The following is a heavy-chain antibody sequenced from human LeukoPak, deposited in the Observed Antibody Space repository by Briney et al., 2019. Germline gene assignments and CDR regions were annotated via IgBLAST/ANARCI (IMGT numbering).Heavy chain of an antibody. CDR2: IYPGDSDT. V-gene: IGHV5-51*01. D-gene: IGHD5-12*01. CDR1: GYSFTNTF. CDR3: ARRYNCYEYFEY. Sequence: GESLKISCKASGYSFTNTFIGWVRQMPGKGLEWMGIIYPGDSDTRYSPSFQGQVTISADKSINTAYLHWSSLKASDTAMYYCARRYNCYEYFEYWGQGTLVTVSS. J-gene: IGHJ4*02.